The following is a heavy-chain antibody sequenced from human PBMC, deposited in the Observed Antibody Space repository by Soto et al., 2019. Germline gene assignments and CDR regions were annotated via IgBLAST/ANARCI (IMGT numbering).Heavy chain of an antibody. Sequence: TLSLTCTVSGGSISSGGYYWSWILQHPGKGLEWIGYIYYSGSTYYNPSLKSRVTISVDTSKNQFSLKLSSVTAADTAVYYCAREKQWLPDYYFDYWGQGTLVTVSS. CDR3: AREKQWLPDYYFDY. J-gene: IGHJ4*02. CDR1: GGSISSGGYY. D-gene: IGHD6-19*01. CDR2: IYYSGST. V-gene: IGHV4-31*03.